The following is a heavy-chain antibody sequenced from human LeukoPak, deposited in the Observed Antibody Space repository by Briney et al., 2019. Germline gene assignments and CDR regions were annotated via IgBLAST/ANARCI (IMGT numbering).Heavy chain of an antibody. D-gene: IGHD3-10*01. J-gene: IGHJ4*02. V-gene: IGHV3-11*01. CDR3: ARGTMVRGVIPFDY. Sequence: GGSLRLSCAASGFTVSSNYMSWVRQAPGKGLEWVSYITNSGTTIYYADSVKGRFTISRDNAKNSLYLQMNSLRAEDTVVYYCARGTMVRGVIPFDYWGQGTLVTVSS. CDR2: ITNSGTTI. CDR1: GFTVSSNY.